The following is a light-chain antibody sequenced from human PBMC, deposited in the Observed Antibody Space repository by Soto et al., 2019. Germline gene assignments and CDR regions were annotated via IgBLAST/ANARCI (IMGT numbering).Light chain of an antibody. J-gene: IGKJ3*01. CDR2: AAS. Sequence: DIPMTQSPSAMSASVGDRVTITCRASQGISNYLAWYQQKPGKVPTRLISAASSLQSGIPSRFSGSRSGTEFTLTISSLQPEDFATYYWLQHNSYPFTFGPGTKVDIK. V-gene: IGKV1-17*03. CDR1: QGISNY. CDR3: LQHNSYPFT.